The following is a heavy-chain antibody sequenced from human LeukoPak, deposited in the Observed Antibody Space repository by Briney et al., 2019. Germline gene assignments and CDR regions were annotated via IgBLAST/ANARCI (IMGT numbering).Heavy chain of an antibody. CDR2: IVVGSGNT. CDR3: AADLYGPVFDY. V-gene: IGHV1-58*01. Sequence: SVKVSCKASGFTFTSSTVQWVRQARGQRLEWIGWIVVGSGNTKYAQKFQEGVTITRDMSTNTAYMELSSLRSEDTAVYYCAADLYGPVFDYWGQGTLVTVSS. J-gene: IGHJ4*02. D-gene: IGHD3-16*01. CDR1: GFTFTSST.